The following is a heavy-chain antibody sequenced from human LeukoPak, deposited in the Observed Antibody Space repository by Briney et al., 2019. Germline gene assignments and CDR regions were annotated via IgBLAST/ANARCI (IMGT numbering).Heavy chain of an antibody. Sequence: GGSLRLSCAASGFTVSSNYMSWVRQAPGKGLEWVSVIYSGGSTYYADSVKGRFTISRDNSKNTLYLRMNSLRAEDTAVYYCVRDNPRCCGVVPVNIDDFWGQGTLVTVSS. J-gene: IGHJ4*02. CDR2: IYSGGST. V-gene: IGHV3-66*01. D-gene: IGHD2-15*01. CDR3: VRDNPRCCGVVPVNIDDF. CDR1: GFTVSSNY.